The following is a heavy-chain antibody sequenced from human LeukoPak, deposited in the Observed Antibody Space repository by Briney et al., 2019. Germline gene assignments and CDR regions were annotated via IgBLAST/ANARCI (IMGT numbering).Heavy chain of an antibody. CDR3: ARDGGTGTTDY. J-gene: IGHJ4*02. V-gene: IGHV3-74*01. CDR2: INSDGSTT. Sequence: PGGSLRLSCAASGFTLSRYLMHWVRQAPGKGLVWVSLINSDGSTTNYADSVKGRFTISKDTAKNTLYLQMNSLRADDTAVYYCARDGGTGTTDYWGQGTLVTVSS. D-gene: IGHD1-1*01. CDR1: GFTLSRYL.